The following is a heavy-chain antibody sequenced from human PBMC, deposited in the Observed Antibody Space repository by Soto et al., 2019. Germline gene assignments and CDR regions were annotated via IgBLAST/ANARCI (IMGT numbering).Heavy chain of an antibody. J-gene: IGHJ1*01. V-gene: IGHV3-64D*06. CDR2: ISSNGGST. D-gene: IGHD6-19*01. CDR3: VGGSGWYIHQ. CDR1: GFTFRSYA. Sequence: GSLRLSCSASGFTFRSYAMHWVRQAPGKGLEYVSAISSNGGSTYYADSVKGRFTISRDNSKNTLYLQMSSLRAEDTAVYYCVGGSGWYIHQWGQGTLVTVSS.